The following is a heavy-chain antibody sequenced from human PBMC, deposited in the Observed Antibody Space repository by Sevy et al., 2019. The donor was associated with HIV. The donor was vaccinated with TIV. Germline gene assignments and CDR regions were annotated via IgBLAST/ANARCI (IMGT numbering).Heavy chain of an antibody. CDR2: IYNSGST. D-gene: IGHD2-2*01. CDR3: ARRYCSSTSCYVPVYYGMDV. CDR1: GGFVTSTSYY. Sequence: SETLSLTCTVSGGFVTSTSYYWAWIRQSPGKGLEWIGSIYNSGSTYYNPSLKSRVTISVHTSKNQFSLKLSSVTAADTAVYYCARRYCSSTSCYVPVYYGMDVWGQGTTVTVSS. V-gene: IGHV4-39*01. J-gene: IGHJ6*02.